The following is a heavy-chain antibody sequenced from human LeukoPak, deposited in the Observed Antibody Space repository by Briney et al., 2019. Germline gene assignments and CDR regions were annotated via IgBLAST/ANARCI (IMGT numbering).Heavy chain of an antibody. Sequence: GESLKISCATSGFTFTDYGLRWVRQAPGKGLEWVAVIWYDGSKKFYGESLEGRFTISRDDSKNTVYLEMSSLRVEDTAVYYCARESGGDYYMDFWGKGTTVIVSS. V-gene: IGHV3-33*01. J-gene: IGHJ6*03. CDR3: ARESGGDYYMDF. CDR2: IWYDGSKK. CDR1: GFTFTDYG. D-gene: IGHD3-10*01.